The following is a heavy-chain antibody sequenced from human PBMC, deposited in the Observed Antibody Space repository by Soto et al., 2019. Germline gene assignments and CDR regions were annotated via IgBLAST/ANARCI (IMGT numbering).Heavy chain of an antibody. V-gene: IGHV3-30*18. J-gene: IGHJ4*02. CDR3: ANTGGQYYFDY. CDR1: GFTFSSYG. CDR2: ISYDGSKK. D-gene: IGHD3-10*01. Sequence: QVQLVESGGGVVQPGRSLRLSCAASGFTFSSYGMHWVRQAPGKGLEWVAVISYDGSKKYYADSVKGRFTISRDNSKNTLYLQMNSLRAEDTAVYSCANTGGQYYFDYWGQGTLVTVSS.